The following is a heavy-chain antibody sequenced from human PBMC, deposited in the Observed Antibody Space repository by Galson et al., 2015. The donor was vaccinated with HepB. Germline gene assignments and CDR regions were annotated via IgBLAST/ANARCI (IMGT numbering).Heavy chain of an antibody. CDR1: GYTFTSYG. J-gene: IGHJ6*02. Sequence: SVKVSCKASGYTFTSYGISWVRQAPGQGLEWMGWISAYNGNTNYAQKLQGRVTMTTDTSTSTAYMELRSLRSDDTAVYYCARDNWNLQGEWEYYYYGMDVWGQGTTVTVSS. D-gene: IGHD1-20*01. CDR3: ARDNWNLQGEWEYYYYGMDV. CDR2: ISAYNGNT. V-gene: IGHV1-18*04.